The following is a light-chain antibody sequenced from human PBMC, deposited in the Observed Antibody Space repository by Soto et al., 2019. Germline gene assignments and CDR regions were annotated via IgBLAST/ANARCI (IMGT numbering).Light chain of an antibody. CDR3: SSYTGSSSPWV. V-gene: IGLV2-14*01. CDR2: EVS. Sequence: QSVLTQPASVSGSPGQSITISCTGTSSDVGGYNFVSWYQQHPGKAPKLMIYEVSNRPSGVSSRFSGSKSGNTASLTISGLQAEDEADYHCSSYTGSSSPWVFGGGTKLTVL. J-gene: IGLJ3*02. CDR1: SSDVGGYNF.